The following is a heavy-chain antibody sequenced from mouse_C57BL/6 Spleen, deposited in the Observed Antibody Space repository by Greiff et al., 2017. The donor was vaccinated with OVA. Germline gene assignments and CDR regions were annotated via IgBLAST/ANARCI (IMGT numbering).Heavy chain of an antibody. CDR3: ARVYYGYDGYAMDY. J-gene: IGHJ4*01. D-gene: IGHD2-2*01. CDR1: GFTFSSYA. CDR2: ISDGGSYT. Sequence: EVKVVESGGGLVKPGGSLKLSCAASGFTFSSYAMSWVRQTPEKRLEWVATISDGGSYTYYPDNVKGRFTISRDNAKNNLYLQMSHLKSEDTAMYYCARVYYGYDGYAMDYWGQGTSVTVSS. V-gene: IGHV5-4*03.